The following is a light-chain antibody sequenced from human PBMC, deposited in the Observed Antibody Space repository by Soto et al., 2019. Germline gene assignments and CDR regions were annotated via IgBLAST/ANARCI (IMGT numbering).Light chain of an antibody. V-gene: IGKV1-5*01. Sequence: DIQLTQSPPTLSASVGDKVTNTCPASQSIRYYLAWYQQMPGKAPKLLIYGASSLQSGVPSRFSGSGSGTEFTLTISSLQPDDFATYFCQHHNSYSQTFGQGTKVDIK. CDR1: QSIRYY. J-gene: IGKJ1*01. CDR2: GAS. CDR3: QHHNSYSQT.